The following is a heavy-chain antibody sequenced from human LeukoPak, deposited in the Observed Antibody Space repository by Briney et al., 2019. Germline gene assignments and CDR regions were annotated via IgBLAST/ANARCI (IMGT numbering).Heavy chain of an antibody. V-gene: IGHV4-34*01. J-gene: IGHJ4*02. CDR1: GGSFSGYY. CDR3: ARARYSSGWAEFDY. D-gene: IGHD6-19*01. Sequence: SETLSLTCVVYGGSFSGYYWNWIRQPPGKGLEWIGEISHSGSTNYNRSLKGRVTIPLDTSKNQFSLNLSSVTAADTAVYYCARARYSSGWAEFDYWGQGTLVTVSS. CDR2: ISHSGST.